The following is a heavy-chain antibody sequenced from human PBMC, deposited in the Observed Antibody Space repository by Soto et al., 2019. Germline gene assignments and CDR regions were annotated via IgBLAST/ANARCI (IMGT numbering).Heavy chain of an antibody. CDR2: IYYSGST. V-gene: IGHV4-31*03. D-gene: IGHD3-10*01. CDR1: GGSISSGGYY. Sequence: SETLSLTCTVSGGSISSGGYYWSWIRQHPGKGLEWIGYIYYSGSTYYNPSLKSRVTISVDTSKNQFSLKLSSVTAADTAVYYCARDLSYGSGSYPVYYFDYWGQGTLVTVSS. CDR3: ARDLSYGSGSYPVYYFDY. J-gene: IGHJ4*02.